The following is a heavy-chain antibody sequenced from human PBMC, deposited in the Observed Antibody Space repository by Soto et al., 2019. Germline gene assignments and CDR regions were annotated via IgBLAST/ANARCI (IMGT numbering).Heavy chain of an antibody. D-gene: IGHD3-3*01. CDR3: ARYTIFGVVSPSRSYYFDY. V-gene: IGHV1-18*04. CDR2: ISAYNGNT. CDR1: GYTFTSYG. Sequence: ASVKVSCKASGYTFTSYGISWVRQAPGQGLEWMGWISAYNGNTNYAQKLQGRVTMTTDTSTSTAYMELRSLRSDDTAVYYCARYTIFGVVSPSRSYYFDYWGQGTRVTVSS. J-gene: IGHJ4*02.